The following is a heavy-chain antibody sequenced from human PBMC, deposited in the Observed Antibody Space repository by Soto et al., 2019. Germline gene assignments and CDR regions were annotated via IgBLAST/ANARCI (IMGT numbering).Heavy chain of an antibody. CDR2: IVVGSGNT. CDR3: AAERVTYYYDSSGYYGAFDI. CDR1: GFTFTSSA. Sequence: SVKVSCKASGFTFTSSAVQWVRQARGQRLEWIGWIVVGSGNTNYAQKFQERVTTTRDMSTSTAYMELSSLRSEDTAVYYCAAERVTYYYDSSGYYGAFDIWGQGTMVTVSS. D-gene: IGHD3-22*01. J-gene: IGHJ3*02. V-gene: IGHV1-58*01.